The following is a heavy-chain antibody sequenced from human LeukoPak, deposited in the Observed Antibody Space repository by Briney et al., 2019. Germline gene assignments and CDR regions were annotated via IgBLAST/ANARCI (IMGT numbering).Heavy chain of an antibody. V-gene: IGHV4-61*08. CDR2: IYYSGST. D-gene: IGHD4-17*01. CDR3: ARDYGANVLDY. Sequence: SQTLSLTCAVSGGSISSGGYSWSWIRQPPGKGLEWIGYIYYSGSTNYNPSLKSRVTISVDTSKNQFSLKLSSVTAADTAVYYCARDYGANVLDYWGQGTLVTVSS. CDR1: GGSISSGGYS. J-gene: IGHJ4*02.